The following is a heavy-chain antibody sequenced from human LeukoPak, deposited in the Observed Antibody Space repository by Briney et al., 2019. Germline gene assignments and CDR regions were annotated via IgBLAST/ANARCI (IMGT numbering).Heavy chain of an antibody. D-gene: IGHD6-6*01. J-gene: IGHJ4*02. CDR1: GFTFSTYG. CDR3: AKISAAYSSSSGAFDY. Sequence: PGGSLRLSCAASGFTFSTYGMHWVRQAPGKGLEWVAFIRYDGSNKYYADSVKGRFTISRDNSKNTLYLQMNSLRAEDTAVYYCAKISAAYSSSSGAFDYWGQGTLVTVSS. V-gene: IGHV3-30*02. CDR2: IRYDGSNK.